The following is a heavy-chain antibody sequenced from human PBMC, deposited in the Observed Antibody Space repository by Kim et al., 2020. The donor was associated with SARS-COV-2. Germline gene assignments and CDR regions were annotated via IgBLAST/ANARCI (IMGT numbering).Heavy chain of an antibody. J-gene: IGHJ6*02. CDR1: GFIFSNYG. CDR2: ISYDGGTK. V-gene: IGHV3-30*18. Sequence: GGSLRLSCAASGFIFSNYGMHWVRQAPGKGLEWVAVISYDGGTKYYADSVKGRFTISRDSSKNTLYLQMNSLRVEDTAVYYCAKDDYYSYYYGMDVWGQGTTVTVSS. D-gene: IGHD2-21*02. CDR3: AKDDYYSYYYGMDV.